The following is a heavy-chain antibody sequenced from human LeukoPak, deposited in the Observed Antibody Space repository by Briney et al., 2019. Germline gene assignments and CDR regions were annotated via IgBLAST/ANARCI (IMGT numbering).Heavy chain of an antibody. V-gene: IGHV4-59*12. D-gene: IGHD5-24*01. CDR1: GGSISSYY. J-gene: IGHJ3*01. Sequence: PSETLSLTCAVYGGSISSYYWSWIRQPPGKGLEWIGYIYYSGSTNYNPSLKSRVTISVDTSKNQFSLKLSSVTAADTAVYYCARDSVWLQLPGFDFWGQGTMVTVSS. CDR3: ARDSVWLQLPGFDF. CDR2: IYYSGST.